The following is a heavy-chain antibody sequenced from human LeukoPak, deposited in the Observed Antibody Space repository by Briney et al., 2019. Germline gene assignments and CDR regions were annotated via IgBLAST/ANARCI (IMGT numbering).Heavy chain of an antibody. CDR2: ISGSGGST. D-gene: IGHD3-22*01. V-gene: IGHV3-23*01. Sequence: PGGSLRLSCAASGFTFSSYAMSWVRQAPGKGLEWVSAISGSGGSTYYADSVKGRFTISRDNSKNTLYLQMNSLRAEDTAVYYCAPAHYYDSSGWGGFDYWGQGTLVTVSS. CDR3: APAHYYDSSGWGGFDY. CDR1: GFTFSSYA. J-gene: IGHJ4*02.